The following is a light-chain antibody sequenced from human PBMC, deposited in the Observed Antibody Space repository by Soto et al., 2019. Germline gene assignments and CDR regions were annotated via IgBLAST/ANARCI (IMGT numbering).Light chain of an antibody. CDR3: QVWDSRSDHVL. CDR2: DDT. CDR1: IIGVRS. J-gene: IGLJ3*02. V-gene: IGLV3-21*02. Sequence: SDELTQPPSVSVAPGQTAAIPCGGDIIGVRSVHWYRQTPGQTPILVVYDDTDRPSGIPERFSGSKTGTLATLTISRVEAGDEADYYCQVWDSRSDHVLFGGGTKLTVL.